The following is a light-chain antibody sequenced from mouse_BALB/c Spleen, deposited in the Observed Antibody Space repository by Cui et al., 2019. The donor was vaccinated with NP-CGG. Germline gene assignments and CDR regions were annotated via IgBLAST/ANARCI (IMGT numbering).Light chain of an antibody. CDR3: ALWYSNHWV. V-gene: IGLV1*01. CDR2: GTN. J-gene: IGLJ1*01. Sequence: AVLTQESPLTTSPGETVTLTCRSSTGAVTTSNYANWVQEKPDHLFTGLIGGTNNRPPGVPARFSGSLIGDKAALTITRTQTEDEAIYFCALWYSNHWVFGGGTKLTVL. CDR1: TGAVTTSNY.